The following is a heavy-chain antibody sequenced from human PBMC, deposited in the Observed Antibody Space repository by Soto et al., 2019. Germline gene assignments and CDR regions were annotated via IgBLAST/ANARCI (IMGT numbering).Heavy chain of an antibody. CDR2: IYSGGTT. Sequence: PGGSLRLSCVVSGFTVSSTNYMSWVRQAPGKGLEWVSVIYSGGTTFYADSVKGRFTISRDNSKNTLYPQMNSLRAEDTAVYYCHGYGYWGQGTLVTVSS. J-gene: IGHJ4*02. V-gene: IGHV3-53*01. CDR3: HGYGY. D-gene: IGHD5-12*01. CDR1: GFTVSSTNY.